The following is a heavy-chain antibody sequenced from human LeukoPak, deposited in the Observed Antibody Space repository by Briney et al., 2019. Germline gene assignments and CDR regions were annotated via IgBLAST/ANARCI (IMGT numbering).Heavy chain of an antibody. CDR2: INHSGST. Sequence: KPSETLSLTCAVYGGSFRGYYWSWIRQPPGKGLEWIGEINHSGSTYYNPSLKSRVTISVDTSKNQFSLKLTSVTAADTAVYYCARVPVNIWENWFDPWGQGTLVTVSS. D-gene: IGHD1-26*01. V-gene: IGHV4-34*01. J-gene: IGHJ5*02. CDR3: ARVPVNIWENWFDP. CDR1: GGSFRGYY.